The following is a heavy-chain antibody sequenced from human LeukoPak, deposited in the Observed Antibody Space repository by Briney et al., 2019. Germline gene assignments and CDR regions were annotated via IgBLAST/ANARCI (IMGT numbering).Heavy chain of an antibody. V-gene: IGHV1-69*13. J-gene: IGHJ6*02. CDR2: IIPIFGTA. Sequence: ASVKVSCKASGGTFSSYAISWVRQAPGQGLEWMGGIIPIFGTANYAQKFQGRVTITADESTSTAYMELSSLRSEDTAVYYCAKHEGDYYYGMDVWGQGTTVSVSS. CDR1: GGTFSSYA. CDR3: AKHEGDYYYGMDV.